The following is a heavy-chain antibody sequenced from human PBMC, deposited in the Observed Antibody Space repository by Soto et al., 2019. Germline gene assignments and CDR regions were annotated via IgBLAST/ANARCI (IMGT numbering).Heavy chain of an antibody. V-gene: IGHV1-69*13. CDR3: ASLTGSLVYYYYYGMDV. CDR1: GGTFSSYA. CDR2: IIPIFGTA. D-gene: IGHD3-9*01. Sequence: VASVKVSCKASGGTFSSYAISWVRQAPGQGLEWMGGIIPIFGTANYAQKFQGRVTITADESTSTAYMELSSLRSEDTAVYYCASLTGSLVYYYYYGMDVWGQGTTVTVSS. J-gene: IGHJ6*02.